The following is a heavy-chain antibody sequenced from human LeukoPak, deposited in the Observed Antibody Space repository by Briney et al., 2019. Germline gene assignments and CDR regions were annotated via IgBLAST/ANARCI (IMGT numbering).Heavy chain of an antibody. D-gene: IGHD3-22*01. Sequence: PSETLSLTCAVYGGSFSGYYWSWIRQPPGKGLEWIGEINHSGSTNYNPSLKSRVTISVDTSKNQFSLKLSSVTAADTAVYYCASMEANCYDSSGPIESPRYAFDIWGQGTMVTVSS. CDR2: INHSGST. V-gene: IGHV4-34*01. CDR3: ASMEANCYDSSGPIESPRYAFDI. CDR1: GGSFSGYY. J-gene: IGHJ3*02.